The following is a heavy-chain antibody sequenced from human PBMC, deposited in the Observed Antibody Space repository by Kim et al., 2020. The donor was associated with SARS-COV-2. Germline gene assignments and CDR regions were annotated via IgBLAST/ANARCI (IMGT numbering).Heavy chain of an antibody. CDR3: ARGLVGIVGATNPVDY. J-gene: IGHJ4*02. V-gene: IGHV4-34*01. D-gene: IGHD1-26*01. Sequence: SRKSRVTISVDTSKNQFSLRLSSVAAADTAVYYCARGLVGIVGATNPVDYWGQGTLVTVSS.